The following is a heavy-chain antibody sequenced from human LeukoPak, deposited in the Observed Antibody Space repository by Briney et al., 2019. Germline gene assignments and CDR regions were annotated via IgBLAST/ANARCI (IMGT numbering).Heavy chain of an antibody. V-gene: IGHV3-33*01. CDR3: ARDIGSAFGGVIVTPELFDY. J-gene: IGHJ4*02. Sequence: GGSLRVSCAASGFTFSSYGMHWVRQAPGKGLEWVAVIWYEGSNKYYADSVKGRFTISRDNSKNTLYLQMNSLRAEDTAVYYCARDIGSAFGGVIVTPELFDYWGQGTLVTVSS. D-gene: IGHD3-16*02. CDR2: IWYEGSNK. CDR1: GFTFSSYG.